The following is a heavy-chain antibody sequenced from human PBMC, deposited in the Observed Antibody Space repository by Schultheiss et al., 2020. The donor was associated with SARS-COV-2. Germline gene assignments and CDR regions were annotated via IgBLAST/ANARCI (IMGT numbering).Heavy chain of an antibody. V-gene: IGHV3-33*08. J-gene: IGHJ4*02. CDR1: GFTFSSYE. D-gene: IGHD1-26*01. Sequence: GGSLRLSCAASGFTFSSYEMNWVRQAPGKGLEWVAVIWYDGSNKYYADSVKGRFTISRDNSKNTLYLQMNSLRAEDTAVYYCARDLVVGGDYCFDYWGQGTLVTVSS. CDR2: IWYDGSNK. CDR3: ARDLVVGGDYCFDY.